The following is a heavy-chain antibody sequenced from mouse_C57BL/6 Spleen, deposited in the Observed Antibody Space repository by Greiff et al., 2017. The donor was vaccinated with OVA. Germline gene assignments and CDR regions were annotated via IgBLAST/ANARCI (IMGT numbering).Heavy chain of an antibody. J-gene: IGHJ2*01. Sequence: QVQLKQSGAELVRPGASVTLSCKASGYTFTDYDMHWVKQTPGHGLEWIGAIDPETGGTAYNQKFKGKATLTADKSSSTAYMELRSLTSEDSAVYYCTRRDYSPFDYWGQGPTLTVSS. CDR2: IDPETGGT. CDR3: TRRDYSPFDY. D-gene: IGHD2-4*01. CDR1: GYTFTDYD. V-gene: IGHV1-15*01.